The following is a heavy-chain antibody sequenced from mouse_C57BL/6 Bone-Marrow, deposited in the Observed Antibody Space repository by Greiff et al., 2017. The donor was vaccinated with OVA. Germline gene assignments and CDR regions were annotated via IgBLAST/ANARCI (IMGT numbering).Heavy chain of an antibody. J-gene: IGHJ4*01. V-gene: IGHV1-74*01. CDR2: IHPSDSDT. CDR3: AIGGSSSFYYSIGY. D-gene: IGHD1-1*01. Sequence: VQLQQPGAELVKPGASVKVSCKASGYTFTNYWMHWVKQRPGQGLEWIGRIHPSDSDTNYNQKFKGKATLTVDKASSTAYMQLSSLPSEDSAVYYCAIGGSSSFYYSIGYWGKEPSVTVSS. CDR1: GYTFTNYW.